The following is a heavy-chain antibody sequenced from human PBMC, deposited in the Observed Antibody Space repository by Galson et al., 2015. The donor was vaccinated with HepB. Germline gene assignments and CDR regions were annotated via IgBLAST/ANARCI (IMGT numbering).Heavy chain of an antibody. V-gene: IGHV6-1*01. Sequence: CAISGDSVSSNSAAWNWIRQSPSRGLEWLGRTYYRSKWYSDYAVSVKSQITINPDTSKNQFSLQLNSVTPEDTAVYYCARWRHDSGDFDYWSQGALVTVSS. D-gene: IGHD4-17*01. CDR2: TYYRSKWYS. CDR1: GDSVSSNSAA. J-gene: IGHJ4*02. CDR3: ARWRHDSGDFDY.